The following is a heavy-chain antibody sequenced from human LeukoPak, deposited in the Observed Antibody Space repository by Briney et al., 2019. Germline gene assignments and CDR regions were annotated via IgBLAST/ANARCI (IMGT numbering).Heavy chain of an antibody. V-gene: IGHV3-30*04. CDR2: ISYDGSNK. CDR1: GFTFSSYA. Sequence: PGGSLRLSCAASGFTFSSYAMHWVRQAPSKGLEWVAVISYDGSNKYYADSVKGRFTISRDNSKNTLYLQMNSLRAEDTAVYYCARGYSNRSLTPIGYWGQGTLVNVSS. J-gene: IGHJ4*01. D-gene: IGHD6-13*01. CDR3: ARGYSNRSLTPIGY.